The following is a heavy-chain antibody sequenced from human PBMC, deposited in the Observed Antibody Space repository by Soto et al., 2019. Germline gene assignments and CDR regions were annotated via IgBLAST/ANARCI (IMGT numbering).Heavy chain of an antibody. Sequence: QVQLVESGGGVVQPGRSLRLSCAASGFTFSSYAMHWVRQAPGKGLEWVAVISYDGSNKYYADSVKGRFTISRDNSKNTLYLQMSSLRAEDTAVYYCAKDLETRWGQWELLVGFVYWGQGTLVTVSS. CDR1: GFTFSSYA. D-gene: IGHD1-26*01. J-gene: IGHJ4*02. V-gene: IGHV3-30-3*01. CDR2: ISYDGSNK. CDR3: AKDLETRWGQWELLVGFVY.